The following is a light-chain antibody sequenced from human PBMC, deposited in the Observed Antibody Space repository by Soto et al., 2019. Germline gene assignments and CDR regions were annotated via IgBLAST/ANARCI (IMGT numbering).Light chain of an antibody. CDR3: CSYAGSPRYV. Sequence: QSALTQPRSVSGSPGQSVTISCTGTSSDVGGYNYVSWYQQHPGKAPKVMIYDVSDRPSGVPDRFSGSKSGNTASLTISGLQAEDEDDYYCCSYAGSPRYVLGTGTKLTVL. J-gene: IGLJ1*01. CDR2: DVS. CDR1: SSDVGGYNY. V-gene: IGLV2-11*01.